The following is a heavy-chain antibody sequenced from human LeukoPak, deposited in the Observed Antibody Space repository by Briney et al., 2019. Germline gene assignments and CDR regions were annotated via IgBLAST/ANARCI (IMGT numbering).Heavy chain of an antibody. V-gene: IGHV4-4*07. CDR2: IYTSGST. CDR1: GGSISSYY. J-gene: IGHJ6*03. Sequence: PSETLSLTCTVSGGSISSYYWSWIRQPAGKGLEWIGRIYTSGSTNYNPSLKSRVTILVDTSKNQFSLKLRFVTAADTAVYYCARVRCSGGSCPYYYYYYYMDVWGKGTTVTVSS. D-gene: IGHD2-15*01. CDR3: ARVRCSGGSCPYYYYYYYMDV.